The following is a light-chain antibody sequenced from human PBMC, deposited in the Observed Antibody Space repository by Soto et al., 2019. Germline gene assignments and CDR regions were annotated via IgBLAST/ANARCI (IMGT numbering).Light chain of an antibody. CDR3: SSYAGSSYV. Sequence: QCVLTQPPSASGSAGQSVTISCTGTSSDVGGYNYVSWHQQHPGKAPKLIIYEVTKRPSGVPDRFSGSKSGSTASLTVSGLQADDEADYYCSSYAGSSYVFGTGTKVTVL. CDR1: SSDVGGYNY. V-gene: IGLV2-8*01. J-gene: IGLJ1*01. CDR2: EVT.